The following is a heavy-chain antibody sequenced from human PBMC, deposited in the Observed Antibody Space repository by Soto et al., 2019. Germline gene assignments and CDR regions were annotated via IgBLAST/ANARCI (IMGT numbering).Heavy chain of an antibody. CDR3: TGEVASGY. Sequence: QVQLVESGGGVVQPGRSLRLSCAVSGFTVSTYGMHWVRQAPGKGLEWVAVISRDGGTKYYADSVKGRFTIARDNSRNTLFLEMNSLRGDDMAVYSCTGEVASGYWGQGTLVTVSS. CDR1: GFTVSTYG. V-gene: IGHV3-30*03. CDR2: ISRDGGTK. D-gene: IGHD2-8*02. J-gene: IGHJ4*02.